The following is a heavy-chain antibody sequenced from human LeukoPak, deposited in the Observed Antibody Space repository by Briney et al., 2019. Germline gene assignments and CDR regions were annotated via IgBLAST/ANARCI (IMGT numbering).Heavy chain of an antibody. CDR2: IYHSRST. D-gene: IGHD3-10*01. V-gene: IGHV4-4*02. CDR1: GGSISSSNW. Sequence: PSETLSLTCAVSGGSISSSNWWSWVRQPPGQGLEWIGEIYHSRSTNYNPSLKSRVTISVDKSKNQFSLKLSSVTAADTAVYYCARGRSSMVRGYYYYYMDVWGKGTTVTISS. J-gene: IGHJ6*03. CDR3: ARGRSSMVRGYYYYYMDV.